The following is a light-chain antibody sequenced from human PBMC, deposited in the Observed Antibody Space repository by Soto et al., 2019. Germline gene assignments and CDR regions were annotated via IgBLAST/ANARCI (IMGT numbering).Light chain of an antibody. CDR2: WAS. CDR1: QSVLYSSNNKNY. J-gene: IGKJ4*01. V-gene: IGKV4-1*01. Sequence: DIVMTQSPDSLAVSLGERATINCKSSQSVLYSSNNKNYLAWYQQNPGQPPKLLIYWASTRESGVPDRFSGSXSGTDFTLTIXSXXXXXVXXYYCQQYYSTPLTFGGGTKVEIK. CDR3: QQYYSTPLT.